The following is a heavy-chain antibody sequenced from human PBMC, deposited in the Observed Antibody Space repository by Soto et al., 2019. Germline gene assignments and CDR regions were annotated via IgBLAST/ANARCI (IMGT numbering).Heavy chain of an antibody. D-gene: IGHD5-12*01. J-gene: IGHJ5*02. CDR2: ISYDGSNK. CDR1: GFTVSSYA. V-gene: IGHV3-30-3*01. Sequence: QVQLVESWGGVVQPGRSLRLSCAAAGFTVSSYAMHWVRQAPGKGLEWVAVISYDGSNKYYADSVKGRFTISRDNSKNTLYLQMNSLRAEDTAVYYCARDGGDGYNLGFDPWGQGTLVTVSS. CDR3: ARDGGDGYNLGFDP.